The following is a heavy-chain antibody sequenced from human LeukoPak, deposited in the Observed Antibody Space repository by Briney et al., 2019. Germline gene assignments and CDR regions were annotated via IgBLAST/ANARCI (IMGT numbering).Heavy chain of an antibody. D-gene: IGHD2/OR15-2a*01. CDR3: ASSRTYDWGAYFYALDV. J-gene: IGHJ6*04. Sequence: ASVRVSCKASGYSFTGFALHWVRQAPGQRLEWMGWINAGNGNEKYSPKLQGRVTMTRDTSATTIYMQLSSLKSEHSTVYYCASSRTYDWGAYFYALDVWGKGTTVTVSS. CDR1: GYSFTGFA. CDR2: INAGNGNE. V-gene: IGHV1-3*01.